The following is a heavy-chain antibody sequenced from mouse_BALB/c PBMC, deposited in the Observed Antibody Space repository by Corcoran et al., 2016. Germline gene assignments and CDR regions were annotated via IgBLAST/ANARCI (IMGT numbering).Heavy chain of an antibody. CDR2: IDPANGNT. CDR3: ARSGTAAY. V-gene: IGHV14-3*02. Sequence: EVQLQQSGAELVKPGASVKLSCTASGFNIKDTYMHWVKQRPEQGLEWIGRIDPANGNTKYDPKFQGKATIAADTSSNTAYLQLSSLNSEDTAVYYCARSGTAAYWGQGTLVTVSA. CDR1: GFNIKDTY. J-gene: IGHJ3*01. D-gene: IGHD2-14*01.